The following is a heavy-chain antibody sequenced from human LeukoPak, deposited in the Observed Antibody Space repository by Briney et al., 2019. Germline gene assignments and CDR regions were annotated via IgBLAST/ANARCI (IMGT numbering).Heavy chain of an antibody. CDR3: ARDYCSGGSCYAGYYYYGMDV. CDR1: GYTFTGYY. J-gene: IGHJ6*02. Sequence: ASVKVSCKASGYTFTGYYMHWVRQAPGQGLEWMGWINPNSGGTNYAQKFQSRVTMTRDTSISTAYMELSRLRSDDTAVYYCARDYCSGGSCYAGYYYYGMDVWGQGTTVTVSS. V-gene: IGHV1-2*02. CDR2: INPNSGGT. D-gene: IGHD2-15*01.